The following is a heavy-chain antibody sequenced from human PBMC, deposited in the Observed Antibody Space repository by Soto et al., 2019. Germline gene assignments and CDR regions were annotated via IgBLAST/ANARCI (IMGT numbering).Heavy chain of an antibody. CDR2: ISSSSSTI. Sequence: PGGSLRLSCAASGFTFSSYSMNWVRQAPGKGLEWVSYISSSSSTIYYADSVKGRFTISRDNAKNTLYLQMNSLRAEGTAVYYCAREVQRGSTNDAFERWGKGKMVTV. D-gene: IGHD2-2*01. CDR1: GFTFSSYS. CDR3: AREVQRGSTNDAFER. J-gene: IGHJ3*02. V-gene: IGHV3-48*01.